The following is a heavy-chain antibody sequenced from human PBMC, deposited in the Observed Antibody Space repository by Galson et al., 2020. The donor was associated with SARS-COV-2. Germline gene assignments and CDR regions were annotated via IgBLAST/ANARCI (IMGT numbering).Heavy chain of an antibody. CDR1: GYTFSNYW. V-gene: IGHV5-51*01. CDR2: IYIGDSHT. CDR3: AREIEGNYYDSRGYYPTVWDY. J-gene: IGHJ4*02. D-gene: IGHD3-22*01. Sequence: GESLKISCKGSGYTFSNYWIGWVRQMPGKGLEWMGVIYIGDSHTRYSPSFQGQVTISADKSISTAYLQWSSLKASDTAMYFCAREIEGNYYDSRGYYPTVWDYWGQGTLVTVSS.